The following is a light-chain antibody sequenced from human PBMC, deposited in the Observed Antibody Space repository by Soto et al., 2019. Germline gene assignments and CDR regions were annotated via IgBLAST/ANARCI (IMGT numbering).Light chain of an antibody. J-gene: IGKJ1*01. Sequence: DIQMTQSPSTLSASVGDRVTITCRASQSISSWLAWYQQKPGKAPKVLIYKASSLQSGVPSRFSGTGSGTEFTFSITSLQPEDFGTYYCQQCYMGWTFGQGTKVDIK. CDR3: QQCYMGWT. V-gene: IGKV1-5*03. CDR1: QSISSW. CDR2: KAS.